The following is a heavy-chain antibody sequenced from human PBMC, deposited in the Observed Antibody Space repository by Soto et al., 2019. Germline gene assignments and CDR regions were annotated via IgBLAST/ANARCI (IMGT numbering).Heavy chain of an antibody. CDR2: ISGSGGST. CDR3: AKDSMVRRGYYYYGMDV. CDR1: GFTFSSYA. V-gene: IGHV3-23*01. J-gene: IGHJ6*02. Sequence: EVQLLESGGGLVQPGGSLRLSCAASGFTFSSYAMSWVRQAPGKGLEWVSAISGSGGSTYYADSVKGRFTISRDNSKNTLYLQMSSLRAEDTAVYYCAKDSMVRRGYYYYGMDVWGQGTTVTVSS. D-gene: IGHD3-10*01.